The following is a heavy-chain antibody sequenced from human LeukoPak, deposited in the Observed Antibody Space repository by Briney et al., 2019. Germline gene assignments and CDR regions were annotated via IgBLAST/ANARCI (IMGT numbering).Heavy chain of an antibody. Sequence: PGGSLRLSCAASGFSFSSYWMSWVRQAPGKGLEWVAVISYDGSNKYYADSVKGRFTISRDNSKNTLYLQMNSLRAEDTAVYYCAKPRTMPFDAFDIWGQGTMVTVSS. J-gene: IGHJ3*02. V-gene: IGHV3-30*18. CDR2: ISYDGSNK. CDR1: GFSFSSYW. D-gene: IGHD2-2*01. CDR3: AKPRTMPFDAFDI.